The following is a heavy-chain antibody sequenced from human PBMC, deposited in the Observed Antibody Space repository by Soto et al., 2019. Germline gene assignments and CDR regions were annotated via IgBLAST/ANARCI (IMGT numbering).Heavy chain of an antibody. V-gene: IGHV1-2*04. J-gene: IGHJ4*02. Sequence: ASVKVSCKASGYNFTGYYIHWVRQAPGQGLEWMGWVNPNSGGTNYAQKFQGWVTMTRDTSISTAYMELSRLRSDDTAVYYCVTSRVSIAVAGETEYYFDYWGQGTLVTVSS. CDR3: VTSRVSIAVAGETEYYFDY. CDR2: VNPNSGGT. CDR1: GYNFTGYY. D-gene: IGHD6-19*01.